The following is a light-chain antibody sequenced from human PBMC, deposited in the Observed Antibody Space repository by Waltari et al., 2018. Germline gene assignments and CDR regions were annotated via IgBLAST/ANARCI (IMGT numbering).Light chain of an antibody. Sequence: DIQMTQSPSTLSASVGDIVTITCRASQTISSKLAWFQQKPGKAPKLLIYKASNLERGVPSRFSGSGSGTEFTLTISGLQPDDFATYYCQQYKHYSETFGQGTKVEIK. J-gene: IGKJ1*01. CDR3: QQYKHYSET. CDR1: QTISSK. V-gene: IGKV1-5*03. CDR2: KAS.